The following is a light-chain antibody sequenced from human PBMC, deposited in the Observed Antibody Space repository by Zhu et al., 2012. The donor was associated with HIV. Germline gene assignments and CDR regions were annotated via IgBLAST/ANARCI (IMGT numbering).Light chain of an antibody. J-gene: IGKJ1*01. Sequence: DIQLTQSPSTLSAHVGDTITITCRASQSARNWLAWYQQKPGKAPRLLIYQASFLETGVPSRFSGSGFGTEFTLTINSLQPDDFATYFCQHYNDLVRTFGQGTNGGGQT. CDR2: QAS. CDR1: QSARNW. V-gene: IGKV1-5*03. CDR3: QHYNDLVRT.